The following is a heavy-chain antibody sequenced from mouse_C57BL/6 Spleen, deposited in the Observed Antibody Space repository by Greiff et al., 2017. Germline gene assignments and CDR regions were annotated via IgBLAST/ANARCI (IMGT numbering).Heavy chain of an antibody. CDR3: ARETTTVYFDY. CDR2: ISDGGSYT. Sequence: DVMLVESGGGLVKPGGSLKLSCAASGFTFSSYAMSWVRQTPEKRLEWVATISDGGSYTYYPDNVKGRFTISRDNAKNNLYLQMSHLKSEDTAMYYCARETTTVYFDYWGQGTTLTVSS. D-gene: IGHD1-1*01. J-gene: IGHJ2*01. CDR1: GFTFSSYA. V-gene: IGHV5-4*01.